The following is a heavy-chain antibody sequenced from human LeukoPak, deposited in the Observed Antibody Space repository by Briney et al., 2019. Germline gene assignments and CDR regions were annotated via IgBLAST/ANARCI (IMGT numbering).Heavy chain of an antibody. V-gene: IGHV1-2*02. J-gene: IGHJ4*02. CDR3: ARTWGGYSGYDSDY. CDR1: GYTFTGYY. CDR2: INPSSGGT. D-gene: IGHD5-12*01. Sequence: ASVKVSCKASGYTFTGYYMHWVRQAPGQGLEWMGWINPSSGGTNYAQKFQGRVTMTRDTSISTAYMELSRLRSDDTAVYYCARTWGGYSGYDSDYWGQGTLVTVSS.